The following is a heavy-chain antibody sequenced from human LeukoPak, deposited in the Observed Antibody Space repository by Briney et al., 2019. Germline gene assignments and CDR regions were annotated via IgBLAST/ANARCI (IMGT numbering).Heavy chain of an antibody. CDR2: INTDGSTT. V-gene: IGHV3-74*01. CDR3: ARGGGGDNPNVFGGY. D-gene: IGHD4-23*01. CDR1: GFTFSSYW. J-gene: IGHJ4*02. Sequence: GGSLRLSCAASGFTFSSYWMHWVRQTPGKGLVWVSRINTDGSTTSYADSVKGRFTISRDNAKKTLYLQMNSLRAEDTAVYYCARGGGGDNPNVFGGYRGQGTLVTVSS.